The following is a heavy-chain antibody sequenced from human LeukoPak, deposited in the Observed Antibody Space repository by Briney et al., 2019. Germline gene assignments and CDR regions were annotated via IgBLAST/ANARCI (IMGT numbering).Heavy chain of an antibody. Sequence: GASVKVSCKASGYTFTSYAMHWVRQAPGQRLEWMGWINAGNGNTKYSQRFQGRVTITRDTSASTAYMELSSLRSEDTAVYYCASPGGSYLGYFQHWGQGTLVTVSS. V-gene: IGHV1-3*01. J-gene: IGHJ1*01. CDR2: INAGNGNT. D-gene: IGHD1-26*01. CDR1: GYTFTSYA. CDR3: ASPGGSYLGYFQH.